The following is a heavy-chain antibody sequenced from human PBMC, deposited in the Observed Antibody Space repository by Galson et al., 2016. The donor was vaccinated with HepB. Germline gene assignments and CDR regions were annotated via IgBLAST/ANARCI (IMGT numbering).Heavy chain of an antibody. CDR3: ASYQAEPYWYFDL. J-gene: IGHJ2*01. V-gene: IGHV4-30-2*01. Sequence: TLSLTCAVSGGSISSGGSSWSWIRQAPRKGLEWIGYIYHSGSTFYNPSLKSRVTISLDRSKNQFSLKLTSVTAADTAVYYCASYQAEPYWYFDLWGRGTLVTVSS. CDR2: IYHSGST. CDR1: GGSISSGGSS. D-gene: IGHD1-26*01.